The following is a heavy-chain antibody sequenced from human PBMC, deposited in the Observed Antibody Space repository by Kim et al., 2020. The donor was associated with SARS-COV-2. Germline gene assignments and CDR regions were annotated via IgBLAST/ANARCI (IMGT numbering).Heavy chain of an antibody. V-gene: IGHV1-46*01. CDR2: INPSGGST. J-gene: IGHJ4*02. CDR3: ARVYDILTGYSAGGY. D-gene: IGHD3-9*01. CDR1: GYTFTSYF. Sequence: ASVKVSCKASGYTFTSYFIHWMRQAPGQGLEWMGIINPSGGSTNYAQKFQGRVTMTSDTSTSTVYMELSSLRSEDTAVYYCARVYDILTGYSAGGYWGQG.